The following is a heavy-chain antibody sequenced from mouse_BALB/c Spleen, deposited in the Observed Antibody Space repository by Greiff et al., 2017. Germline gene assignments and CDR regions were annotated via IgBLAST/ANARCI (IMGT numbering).Heavy chain of an antibody. CDR1: GFNIKDYY. V-gene: IGHV14-1*02. CDR3: ARRYGYGY. D-gene: IGHD2-2*01. J-gene: IGHJ3*01. CDR2: IDPENGNT. Sequence: VQLQQSGAELVRPGALVKLSCKASGFNIKDYYMHWVKQRPEQGLEWIGWIDPENGNTIYDPKFQGKASITADTSSNTAYLRLSSLTSEDTAVYYCARRYGYGYWGQGTLVTVSA.